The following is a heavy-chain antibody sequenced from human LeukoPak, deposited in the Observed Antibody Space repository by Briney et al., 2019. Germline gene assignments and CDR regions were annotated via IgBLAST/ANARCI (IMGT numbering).Heavy chain of an antibody. Sequence: GGSLRLSRAASGFTFSDYHMSWIRQASGKGLEWVSYISSSGGTISYADSVKGRSTISRDNAKKSLYLKMNSLRAEDTAVYYCARGPVSSSGFFGYWGQGTLVTVSS. J-gene: IGHJ4*02. CDR2: ISSSGGTI. CDR3: ARGPVSSSGFFGY. D-gene: IGHD6-19*01. V-gene: IGHV3-11*01. CDR1: GFTFSDYH.